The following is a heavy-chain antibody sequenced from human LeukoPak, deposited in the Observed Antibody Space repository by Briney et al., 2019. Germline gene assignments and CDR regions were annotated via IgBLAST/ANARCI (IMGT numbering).Heavy chain of an antibody. Sequence: PGGSLRLSCAASGFTFSNAWMSWVRQAPGKGLEWVGRIKSKTDGGTTDYAAPVKGRFTISRDDSKNTLYLQMNSLKTEDTAVYYCTTDPEGYNWNGYYYGMDVWGQGTTVTVSS. CDR1: GFTFSNAW. CDR3: TTDPEGYNWNGYYYGMDV. D-gene: IGHD1-1*01. J-gene: IGHJ6*02. CDR2: IKSKTDGGTT. V-gene: IGHV3-15*01.